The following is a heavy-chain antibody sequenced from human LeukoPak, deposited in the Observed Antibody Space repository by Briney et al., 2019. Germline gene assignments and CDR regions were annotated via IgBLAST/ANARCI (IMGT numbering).Heavy chain of an antibody. J-gene: IGHJ4*02. CDR3: ARDHGDGYNFGYFDY. CDR2: ISAYNGNT. D-gene: IGHD5-24*01. V-gene: IGHV1-18*01. Sequence: GASVKVSCKASGYTFTSYGISWVRQAPGQGLEWMGWISAYNGNTNYAQKLQGRVTMTTDTSTSTAYMELRSLRSDDTAVYYCARDHGDGYNFGYFDYWGQRTLVTVSS. CDR1: GYTFTSYG.